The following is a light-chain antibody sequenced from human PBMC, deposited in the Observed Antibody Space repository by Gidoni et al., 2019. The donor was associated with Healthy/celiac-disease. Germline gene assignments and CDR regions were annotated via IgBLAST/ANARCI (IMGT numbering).Light chain of an antibody. CDR2: QDR. CDR3: QAWDSSTAVV. Sequence: SYELTQPPSVSVSPGQTATITCSGDKLEDKYACWYQQKPGQSPVLVIYQDRKRPSGIPERFSGSNSGNTATLTISGTQAMDEADYYCQAWDSSTAVVFGGGTKLTVL. V-gene: IGLV3-1*01. J-gene: IGLJ2*01. CDR1: KLEDKY.